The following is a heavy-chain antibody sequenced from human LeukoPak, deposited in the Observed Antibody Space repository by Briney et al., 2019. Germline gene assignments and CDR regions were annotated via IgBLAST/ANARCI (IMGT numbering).Heavy chain of an antibody. CDR3: ARDRGSREDGMDV. J-gene: IGHJ6*02. CDR1: GFSFSTYA. CDR2: ISGSGGYT. V-gene: IGHV3-23*01. Sequence: PGGSLRLSCAASGFSFSTYAMTWVRQAPGLGLESFSAISGSGGYTYYADSVKGRFTISRDNAKNSLYLQMNSLRDEDTAVYNCARDRGSREDGMDVWGQGTTVTVSS. D-gene: IGHD1-26*01.